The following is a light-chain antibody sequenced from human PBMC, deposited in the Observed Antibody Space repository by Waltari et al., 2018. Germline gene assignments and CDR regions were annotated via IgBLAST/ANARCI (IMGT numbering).Light chain of an antibody. CDR3: SSYISSSTLEL. CDR2: DVS. Sequence: QSALTQPASLSGSPGQSTTISCTGTTRDVGDYNFVPWYQQHPGTAPKLMIFDVSIRPSGVSNRFSGSKSGNTASLTISGLQAEDEADYYCSSYISSSTLELFGGGTSLTVL. V-gene: IGLV2-14*03. J-gene: IGLJ2*01. CDR1: TRDVGDYNF.